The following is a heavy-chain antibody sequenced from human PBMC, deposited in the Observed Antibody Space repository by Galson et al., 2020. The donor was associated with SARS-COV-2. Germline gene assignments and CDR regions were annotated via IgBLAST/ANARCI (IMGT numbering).Heavy chain of an antibody. J-gene: IGHJ4*02. Sequence: GGFLRLSGAASGFTFRSYAMHWFRQAPGKGLEWLAVIAYDGINKYYANSVKGRFNISRDNSKNTLYLQMNSLRAEDTDVYYCENEGAAAGYDYWGQGTMVTVSS. CDR1: GFTFRSYA. D-gene: IGHD6-13*01. CDR3: ENEGAAAGYDY. V-gene: IGHV3-30*04. CDR2: IAYDGINK.